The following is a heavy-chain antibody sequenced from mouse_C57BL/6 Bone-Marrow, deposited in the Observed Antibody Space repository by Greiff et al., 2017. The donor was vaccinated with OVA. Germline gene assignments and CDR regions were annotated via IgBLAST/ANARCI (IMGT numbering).Heavy chain of an antibody. D-gene: IGHD1-1*01. CDR3: ARKNYCGSVYYAMDD. Sequence: QVQLQQPGAELVRPGSSVKLSCKASGYTFTSYWMDWVKQRPGQGLEWIGNIYPSDSETHYNQKFKDKATLTVDKSSSTAYMQLSSLTSEDSAVYYGARKNYCGSVYYAMDDWGQGTSVTVSS. CDR1: GYTFTSYW. CDR2: IYPSDSET. V-gene: IGHV1-61*01. J-gene: IGHJ4*01.